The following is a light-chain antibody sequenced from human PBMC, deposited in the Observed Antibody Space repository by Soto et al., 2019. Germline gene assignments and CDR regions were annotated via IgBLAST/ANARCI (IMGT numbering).Light chain of an antibody. CDR1: NNL. CDR3: CAYVAARYYV. CDR2: EGT. V-gene: IGLV2-23*01. J-gene: IGLJ1*01. Sequence: QSVLTQPASVSGSPGQSITISCTGTNNLVSWYQQHPGKAPKVVVYEGTKRPSGVSNRFSGSNSGGTASLTISGLQAKDEASYFCCAYVAARYYVFGHGTKVTV.